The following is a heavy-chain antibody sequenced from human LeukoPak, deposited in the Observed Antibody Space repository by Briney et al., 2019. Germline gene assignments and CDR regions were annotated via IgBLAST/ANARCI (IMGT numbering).Heavy chain of an antibody. CDR3: ASRHTYNWFDP. D-gene: IGHD3-16*01. Sequence: SETLSLTCTVSGGSISSHYWSWIRQPPGKGLEWIGYIYYSGSTNYNPSLKSRVTISVDTSKNQFSLKPSSVTAADTAVYYCASRHTYNWFDPWGQGTLVTVSS. V-gene: IGHV4-59*11. CDR1: GGSISSHY. CDR2: IYYSGST. J-gene: IGHJ5*02.